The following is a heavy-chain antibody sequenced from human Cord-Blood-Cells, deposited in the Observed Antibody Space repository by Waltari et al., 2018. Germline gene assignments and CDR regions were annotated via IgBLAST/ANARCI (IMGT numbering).Heavy chain of an antibody. D-gene: IGHD2-2*02. J-gene: IGHJ4*02. Sequence: QVQLQQWGAGLLKPSETLSLTCAVYGGSFSGYSWSWIRQPPGKGLEWIGEINHSGSTNYNPSLKSRVTISVDTSKNQFSLKLSSVTAADTAVYYCARVDCSSTSCYIDYWGQGTLVTVSS. V-gene: IGHV4-34*01. CDR3: ARVDCSSTSCYIDY. CDR2: INHSGST. CDR1: GGSFSGYS.